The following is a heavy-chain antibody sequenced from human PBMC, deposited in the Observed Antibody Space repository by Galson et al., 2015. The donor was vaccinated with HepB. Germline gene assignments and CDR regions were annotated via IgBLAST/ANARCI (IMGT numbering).Heavy chain of an antibody. CDR2: IYYSGST. CDR1: GGSISSYY. J-gene: IGHJ4*02. D-gene: IGHD2-21*01. V-gene: IGHV4-59*01. CDR3: ARGLLFVDY. Sequence: TLSLTCTVSGGSISSYYWSWIRQPPGKGLEWIGYIYYSGSTNYNPSLKSRVTISVDTSKNQFSLKLSSVTAADTAVYYCARGLLFVDYWGQGTLVTVSS.